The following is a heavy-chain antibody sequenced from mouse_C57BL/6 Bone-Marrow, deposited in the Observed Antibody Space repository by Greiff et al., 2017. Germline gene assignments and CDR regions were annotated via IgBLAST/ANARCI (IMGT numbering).Heavy chain of an antibody. D-gene: IGHD2-3*01. J-gene: IGHJ2*01. CDR1: GYTFTSYW. CDR2: IYLSDSET. Sequence: QVQLQQPGAELVRPGSSVKLSCKASGYTFTSYWMDWVKQRPGQGLEWIGNIYLSDSETHYNQKFKDKATLTVDKSSSTAYMQLSSLTSEDSAVYYCARFGDDGYPFDYGGQGTTLTVSS. V-gene: IGHV1-61*01. CDR3: ARFGDDGYPFDY.